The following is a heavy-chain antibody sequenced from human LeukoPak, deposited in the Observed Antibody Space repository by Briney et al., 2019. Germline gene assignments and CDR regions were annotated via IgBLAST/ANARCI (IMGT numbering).Heavy chain of an antibody. CDR3: ASDFGEMVDAFDI. CDR2: IKQDGSEK. D-gene: IGHD5-24*01. V-gene: IGHV3-7*01. Sequence: GGSLRLSCAASGFTFSSYELNWVRQAPGKGLEWVANIKQDGSEKYYVDSVKGRFTISRDNAKNSLYLQMNSLRAEDTAVYYCASDFGEMVDAFDIWGQGTMVTVSS. CDR1: GFTFSSYE. J-gene: IGHJ3*02.